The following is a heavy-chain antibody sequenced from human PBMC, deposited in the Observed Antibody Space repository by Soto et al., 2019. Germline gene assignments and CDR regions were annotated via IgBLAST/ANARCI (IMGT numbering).Heavy chain of an antibody. CDR3: ARDHWTQWLGYLDY. Sequence: QVQLVESGGGVVQPGRSLRLSCAVSGFSFSDHGMHWVRQAPGKGLEWVAGISHDGRNKRYGDTVRGRITISRDNSKNTVYLEMNSLTVDDMRIYYCARDHWTQWLGYLDYWGQGAVVTVPS. J-gene: IGHJ4*02. CDR1: GFSFSDHG. V-gene: IGHV3-30*03. CDR2: ISHDGRNK. D-gene: IGHD6-19*01.